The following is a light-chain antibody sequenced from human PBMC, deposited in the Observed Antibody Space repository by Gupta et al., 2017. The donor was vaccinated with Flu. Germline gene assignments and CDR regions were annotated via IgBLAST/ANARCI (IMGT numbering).Light chain of an antibody. V-gene: IGKV1-12*01. CDR2: SAS. J-gene: IGKJ4*02. CDR1: HDISFW. Sequence: PAFVSASVGDRVTITCRASHDISFWLAWYQQKPGKAPKLIIYSASHLQKEVPSRCSGSGSGTDFTLTISSLQPEEFASYYWQQSYSFPRTCGRGTRVEVK. CDR3: QQSYSFPRT.